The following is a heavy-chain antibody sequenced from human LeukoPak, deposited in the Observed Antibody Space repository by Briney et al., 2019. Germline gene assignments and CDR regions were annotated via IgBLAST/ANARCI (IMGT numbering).Heavy chain of an antibody. D-gene: IGHD3-22*01. CDR2: IRYDGSNK. J-gene: IGHJ4*02. Sequence: GGSLRLSCAASGFTFSSYGMHWVRQAPGKGLEWVAFIRYDGSNKYYADSVKGRFTISRDNSKNTLYLQMNSLRAEDTAVYYCAKRPLADSSGYSYYFDYWGQGTLVTVSS. V-gene: IGHV3-30*02. CDR3: AKRPLADSSGYSYYFDY. CDR1: GFTFSSYG.